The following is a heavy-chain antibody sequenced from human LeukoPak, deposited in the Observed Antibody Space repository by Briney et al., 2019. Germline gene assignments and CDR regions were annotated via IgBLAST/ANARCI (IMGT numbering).Heavy chain of an antibody. J-gene: IGHJ4*02. CDR3: ARVYRRYSSSWYIGY. D-gene: IGHD6-13*01. CDR1: GYTFTGYC. Sequence: GASVKVSCKASGYTFTGYCMHWVRQAPGQGLEWMGWINPNSGGTNYAQKFQGRVTMTRDTSISTAYMELSRLRSDDTAVYYCARVYRRYSSSWYIGYWGQGTLVTVSS. CDR2: INPNSGGT. V-gene: IGHV1-2*02.